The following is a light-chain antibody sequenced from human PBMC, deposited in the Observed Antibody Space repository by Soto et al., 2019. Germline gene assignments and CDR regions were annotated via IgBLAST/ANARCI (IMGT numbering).Light chain of an antibody. V-gene: IGKV3-20*01. CDR3: QQYGSLPTT. CDR1: QSVTSSF. CDR2: GAS. Sequence: EVVLTQSPGTLSLSPGERATLSCRASQSVTSSFLAWYQQKPGQAPRLLIYGASTRATGVPDGISGSGSGTDFTLTISRLEPDDFAVYFCQQYGSLPTTFGQGTRLENK. J-gene: IGKJ5*01.